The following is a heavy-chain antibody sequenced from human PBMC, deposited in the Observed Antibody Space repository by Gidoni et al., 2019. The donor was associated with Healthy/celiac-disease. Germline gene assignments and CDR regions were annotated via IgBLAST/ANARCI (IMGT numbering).Heavy chain of an antibody. D-gene: IGHD2-15*01. CDR1: GFTFSRYS. V-gene: IGHV3-21*01. J-gene: IGHJ4*02. CDR2: ISSSSSYI. Sequence: EVQLVESGGGLVKPGGSLRLSCAASGFTFSRYSMHWVRQAPGKGLEWVSSISSSSSYIYYADSCKCRFTISRDNAKNSLYLQMNSLRAEDTAVYYCARAFLGYCSGGSCYSGAVGYWGQGTLVTVSS. CDR3: ARAFLGYCSGGSCYSGAVGY.